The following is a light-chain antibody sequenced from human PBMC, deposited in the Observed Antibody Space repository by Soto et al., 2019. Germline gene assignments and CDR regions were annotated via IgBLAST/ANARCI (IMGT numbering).Light chain of an antibody. CDR2: AAS. V-gene: IGKV1-39*01. J-gene: IGKJ4*01. Sequence: DKQVTKSPAALSASVGDRATMTCRASQSISSYLNWFQQKSGKAPKLLIYAASSLQSGVPSRFSGSGSGRDFTLSICSLGLEDDAVYCCQQTYGRLLAYGGGTKVDIK. CDR3: QQTYGRLLA. CDR1: QSISSY.